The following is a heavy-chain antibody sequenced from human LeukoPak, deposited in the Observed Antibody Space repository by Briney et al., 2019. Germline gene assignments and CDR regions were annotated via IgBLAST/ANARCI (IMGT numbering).Heavy chain of an antibody. V-gene: IGHV1-46*01. CDR2: INPSGGST. CDR3: ARGRWGLVGATGYFDY. D-gene: IGHD1-26*01. CDR1: GYTFTSYY. J-gene: IGHJ4*02. Sequence: ASVKVSCKASGYTFTSYYMHWVRQAPGQGVEWMGIINPSGGSTSYAQNSQGRVTMTRDTYTSTVYMELSSVRSEDTAVYYCARGRWGLVGATGYFDYWGQGTLVTVSS.